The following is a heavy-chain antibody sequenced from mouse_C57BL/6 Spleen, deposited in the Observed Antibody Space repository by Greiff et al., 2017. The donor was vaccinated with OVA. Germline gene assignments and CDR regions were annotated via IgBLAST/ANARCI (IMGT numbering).Heavy chain of an antibody. V-gene: IGHV14-3*01. J-gene: IGHJ4*01. CDR2: IDPANGNT. D-gene: IGHD1-1*01. CDR1: GFNIKNTY. Sequence: SVAELVRPGASVKLSCTASGFNIKNTYMHWVKQRPEQGLEWIGRIDPANGNTKYAPKFQGKATITADTSSNTAYLQLSSLTSEDTAIYYCALGITTVVAHYYAMDYWGQGTSVTVSS. CDR3: ALGITTVVAHYYAMDY.